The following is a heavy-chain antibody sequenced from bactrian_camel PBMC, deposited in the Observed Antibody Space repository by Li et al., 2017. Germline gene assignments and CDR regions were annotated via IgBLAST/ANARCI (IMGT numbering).Heavy chain of an antibody. CDR1: GFTLANYY. CDR3: ATQGGVGYLPSGFA. D-gene: IGHD5*01. J-gene: IGHJ6*01. Sequence: VQLVESGGGLVQPGGSLTLSCAASGFTLANYYMYWVRQAPGKGLEWVSSINPDGGITYHSGSVKGRFTVSRDRAKNTVDLQMNSLAPEDTALYYCATQGGVGYLPSGFAWGQGTQVTVS. CDR2: INPDGGIT. V-gene: IGHV3S36*01.